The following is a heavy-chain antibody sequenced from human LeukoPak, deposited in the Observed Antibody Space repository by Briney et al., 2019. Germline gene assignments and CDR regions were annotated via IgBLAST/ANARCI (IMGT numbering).Heavy chain of an antibody. J-gene: IGHJ4*02. Sequence: GGSLRLSCAASGFTFSSYAMSWVRQAPGKGLEWVSAISGSGGSTYYAGSVKGRFTISRDNSKNTLYLQMNSLRAEDTAVYYCAKTLTAYYYGSGSHEFDRWGQGTLVTVSS. CDR2: ISGSGGST. CDR3: AKTLTAYYYGSGSHEFDR. D-gene: IGHD3-10*01. CDR1: GFTFSSYA. V-gene: IGHV3-23*01.